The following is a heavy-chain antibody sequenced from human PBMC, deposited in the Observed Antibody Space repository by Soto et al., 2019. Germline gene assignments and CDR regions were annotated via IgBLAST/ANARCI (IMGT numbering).Heavy chain of an antibody. Sequence: GGSLRLSCAASGFTISSYAMSWVRQVSGKGLEWVSTISGSDGSTYYADSVKGRFTISRDNSKNTVYLQMSSLRAEDTAVHYCARSQPAIVGGPGSPFDIWGQGTMVTVSS. V-gene: IGHV3-23*01. CDR3: ARSQPAIVGGPGSPFDI. CDR1: GFTISSYA. J-gene: IGHJ3*02. CDR2: ISGSDGST. D-gene: IGHD1-26*01.